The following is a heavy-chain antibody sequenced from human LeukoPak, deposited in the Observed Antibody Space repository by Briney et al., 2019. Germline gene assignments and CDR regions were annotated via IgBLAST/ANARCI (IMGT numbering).Heavy chain of an antibody. CDR2: IKSKGGGGTT. V-gene: IGHV3-15*01. CDR3: TKISSIPDRFAS. D-gene: IGHD2-21*01. J-gene: IGHJ4*02. Sequence: GGSLRLSREVSGLTFIDAWVSWVRGAPGKGLEWVGRIKSKGGGGTTDHAAPVKGRFTISRDDSKNKVYLQMSSLRTEDTAIYYCTKISSIPDRFASWGQGTLVTVSS. CDR1: GLTFIDAW.